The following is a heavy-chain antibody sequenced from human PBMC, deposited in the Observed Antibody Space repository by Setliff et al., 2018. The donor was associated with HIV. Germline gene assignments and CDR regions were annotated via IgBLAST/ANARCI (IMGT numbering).Heavy chain of an antibody. Sequence: SVKVSCKASGGTFSSYAITWVRQAPGQGLEWMGGIIPLHGIANYIQKFQGRVTITADKSTTTAYMELSSLRSEDTAVYYCAREAEQGERSSSWYFDYWGQGTLVTVSS. CDR1: GGTFSSYA. D-gene: IGHD6-6*01. CDR2: IIPLHGIA. J-gene: IGHJ4*02. CDR3: AREAEQGERSSSWYFDY. V-gene: IGHV1-69*10.